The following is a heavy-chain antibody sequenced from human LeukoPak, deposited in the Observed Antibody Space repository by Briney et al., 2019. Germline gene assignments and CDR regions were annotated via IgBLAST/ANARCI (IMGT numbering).Heavy chain of an antibody. CDR3: ARDPSGSFFNWFDP. CDR2: IYYSGGN. V-gene: IGHV4-59*01. Sequence: PSETLSLTCTVSGGSISSYYWSWIRQPPGKGLEWIGDIYYSGGNNYNPSLKSRVTISVATSKNQCSLKLRSVTAPDTAVYYCARDPSGSFFNWFDPWGQGNLVTVSS. J-gene: IGHJ5*02. D-gene: IGHD1-26*01. CDR1: GGSISSYY.